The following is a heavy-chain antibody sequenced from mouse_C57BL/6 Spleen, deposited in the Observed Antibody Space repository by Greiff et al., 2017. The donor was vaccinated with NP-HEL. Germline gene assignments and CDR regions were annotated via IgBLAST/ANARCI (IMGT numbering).Heavy chain of an antibody. CDR2: IYPGSGST. V-gene: IGHV1-55*01. Sequence: VQLQQPGAELVRPGASVKMSCKASGYTFTSYWISWVKQRPGQGLEWIGDIYPGSGSTYYNEKFKSKATLTVDKSSSTAYMQLSSLTSADSAVYYCARVGGYGLFAYGGTGTLVTVSS. CDR1: GYTFTSYW. J-gene: IGHJ3*01. D-gene: IGHD1-2*01. CDR3: ARVGGYGLFAY.